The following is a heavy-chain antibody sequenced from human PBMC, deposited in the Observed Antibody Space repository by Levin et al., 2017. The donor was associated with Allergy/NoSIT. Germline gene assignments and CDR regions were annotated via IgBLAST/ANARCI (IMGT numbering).Heavy chain of an antibody. J-gene: IGHJ4*02. D-gene: IGHD1-26*01. V-gene: IGHV3-23*01. CDR3: ALGGRAGSHFDY. CDR1: GFTFSSYA. Sequence: ETLSLTCAASGFTFSSYAMSWVRQAPGKGLEWVSVISGSGGSTYYADSVKGRFTISRDNSKNTLYLQMNSLRAEDTAVYYCALGGRAGSHFDYWGQGTLVTVSS. CDR2: ISGSGGST.